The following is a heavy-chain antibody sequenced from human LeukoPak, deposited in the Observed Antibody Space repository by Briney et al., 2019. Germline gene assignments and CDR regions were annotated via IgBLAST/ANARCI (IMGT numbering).Heavy chain of an antibody. D-gene: IGHD6-6*01. J-gene: IGHJ5*02. CDR1: GFTFSSYA. CDR3: ATQGVPHNWFDP. Sequence: GGSLRLSRAASGFTFSSYAMSWVRQAPGKGLEWVSAISGSGGSTYYADSVKGRFTISRDNSKNTLYLQMNSLRAEDTAVYYCATQGVPHNWFDPWGQGTLVTVSS. CDR2: ISGSGGST. V-gene: IGHV3-23*01.